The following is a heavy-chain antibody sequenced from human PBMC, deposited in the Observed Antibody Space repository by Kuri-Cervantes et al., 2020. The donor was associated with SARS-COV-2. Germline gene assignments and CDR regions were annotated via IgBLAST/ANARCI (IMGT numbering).Heavy chain of an antibody. CDR1: GFTFSSYA. V-gene: IGHV3-23*01. Sequence: GESLKISCAASGFTFSSYAMSWVRQAPGKGLEWVSAISGSGGSTYYADSVKGRFTISRDNSKNTLYLQMNSLRAEDSAVYYCARATRHGYYYMDVWGKGTTVTVSS. CDR2: ISGSGGST. CDR3: ARATRHGYYYMDV. J-gene: IGHJ6*03.